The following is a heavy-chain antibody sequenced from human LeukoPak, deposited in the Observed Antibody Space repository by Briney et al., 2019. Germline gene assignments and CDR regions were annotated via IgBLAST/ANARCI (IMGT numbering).Heavy chain of an antibody. CDR2: IKSKTDGGTT. CDR3: AALWLLGVEDY. CDR1: GFTFSNAW. V-gene: IGHV3-15*01. D-gene: IGHD5-18*01. Sequence: GGSLRLSCAASGFTFSNAWMSWVRQAPGKGLEWVGRIKSKTDGGTTDYTAPVKGRFTISRDDSKDTLYLQMNSLKTEDTAVYYCAALWLLGVEDYWGQGTLVTVSS. J-gene: IGHJ4*02.